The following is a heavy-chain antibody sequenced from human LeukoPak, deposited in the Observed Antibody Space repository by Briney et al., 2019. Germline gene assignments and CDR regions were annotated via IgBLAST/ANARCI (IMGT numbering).Heavy chain of an antibody. J-gene: IGHJ3*02. CDR1: GYSISSGYY. CDR3: ARENDYVAFDI. V-gene: IGHV4-38-2*02. Sequence: SETLSLTCTVSGYSISSGYYWGWIRQPPGKGLEWIGSIYHSGSTYYNPSLKSRVTISVDTSKNQFSLKLSSVTAADTAVYYCARENDYVAFDIWGQGTMVTVSS. D-gene: IGHD4-17*01. CDR2: IYHSGST.